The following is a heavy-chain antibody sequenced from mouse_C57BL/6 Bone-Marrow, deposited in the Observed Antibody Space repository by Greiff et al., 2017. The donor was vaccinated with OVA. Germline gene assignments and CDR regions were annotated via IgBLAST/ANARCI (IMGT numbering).Heavy chain of an antibody. CDR1: GFTFSDAW. V-gene: IGHV6-6*01. CDR3: TRPGYDGYYWFDY. J-gene: IGHJ3*01. D-gene: IGHD2-3*01. Sequence: EVKLMESGGGLVQPGGSMKLSCAASGFTFSDAWMDWVRQSPEKGLEWVAEIRNKANIHATYYAESVKGRFTISRDDSKSSVYLQMNSLRAEDTGIYYCTRPGYDGYYWFDYWGQGTLVTVSA. CDR2: IRNKANIHAT.